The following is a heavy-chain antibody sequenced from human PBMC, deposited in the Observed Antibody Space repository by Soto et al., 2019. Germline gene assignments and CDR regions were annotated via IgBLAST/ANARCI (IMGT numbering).Heavy chain of an antibody. V-gene: IGHV4-4*07. CDR2: IHSSGST. J-gene: IGHJ5*02. CDR1: GASMNSYH. Sequence: SETLSLTCTVSGASMNSYHWSWIRQPAGKGLEWIGHIHSSGSTNYNPSLKSRVTMSVDTSKNQFSLGLMSLTAADTAVYHCARDQGVAAAGITWFDPWGQGSLVTVSS. D-gene: IGHD6-13*01. CDR3: ARDQGVAAAGITWFDP.